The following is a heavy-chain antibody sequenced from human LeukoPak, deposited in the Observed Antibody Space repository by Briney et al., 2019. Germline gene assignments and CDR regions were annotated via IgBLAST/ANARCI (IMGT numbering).Heavy chain of an antibody. Sequence: SVKVSCKASGGTFSSYAISWVRQAPGQGLEWMEGIIPIFGTANYAQKFQGRVTITTDESTSTAYMELSSLRSEDTAVYYCARVKVPAAIDYYYYMDVWGKGTTVTVSS. J-gene: IGHJ6*03. CDR2: IIPIFGTA. V-gene: IGHV1-69*05. CDR3: ARVKVPAAIDYYYYMDV. CDR1: GGTFSSYA. D-gene: IGHD2-2*02.